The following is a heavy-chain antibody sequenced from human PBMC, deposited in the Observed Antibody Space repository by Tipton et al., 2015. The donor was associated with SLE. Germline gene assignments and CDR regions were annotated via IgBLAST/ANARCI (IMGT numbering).Heavy chain of an antibody. J-gene: IGHJ6*02. CDR2: IHHSGST. Sequence: TLSLTCTVSGGSISSYFWSWVRQPPGQGLEWIGYIHHSGSTNYNPSLKSRVSISVHTSKNQLSLEVNSVSPADTGVYYCARVSGYDYFYGMDVWGQGTTVTVSS. D-gene: IGHD3-22*01. CDR3: ARVSGYDYFYGMDV. CDR1: GGSISSYF. V-gene: IGHV4-59*01.